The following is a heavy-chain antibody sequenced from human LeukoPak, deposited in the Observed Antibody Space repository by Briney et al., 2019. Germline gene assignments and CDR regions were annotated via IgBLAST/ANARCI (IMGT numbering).Heavy chain of an antibody. CDR2: ISSGGDST. CDR1: GFSFSISA. D-gene: IGHD6-13*01. CDR3: AKAEQQLGNYYHYYMGV. J-gene: IGHJ6*03. Sequence: PGGSLRLSCAASGFSFSISAMSWVRQAPGKGLEWVSAISSGGDSTDYADSVKGRFTISRDNSKNTLFLQMNSLRAEDTAVYYCAKAEQQLGNYYHYYMGVWGKGTTVTIYS. V-gene: IGHV3-23*01.